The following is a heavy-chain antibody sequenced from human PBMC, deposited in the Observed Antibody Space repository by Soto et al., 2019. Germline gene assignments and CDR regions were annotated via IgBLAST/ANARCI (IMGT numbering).Heavy chain of an antibody. Sequence: GESLKISCKGPVYSFTSYWISWVRQMPGKGLEWMGRIDPSDSYTNYSPSFQGHVTIPADKSISTAYLQWSSLKASDTAMYYCARHQCSSTSCYGFYGMDVWGQGTTVTVSS. J-gene: IGHJ6*02. CDR3: ARHQCSSTSCYGFYGMDV. CDR1: VYSFTSYW. V-gene: IGHV5-10-1*01. D-gene: IGHD2-2*01. CDR2: IDPSDSYT.